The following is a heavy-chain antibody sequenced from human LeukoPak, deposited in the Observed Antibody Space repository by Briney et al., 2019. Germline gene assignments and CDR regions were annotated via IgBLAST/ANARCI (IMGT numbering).Heavy chain of an antibody. CDR3: AKDREPGHNDMDV. V-gene: IGHV3-23*01. CDR1: GFTFSSYV. Sequence: QPGGSLRLSCAASGFTFSSYVMTWVRQAPGKGLEWVATIGTVGDTYHADSVKGRFTISRDDSKHTLYLQMNSLRAEDTALYYCAKDREPGHNDMDVWGQGTTVTVSS. CDR2: IGTVGDT. D-gene: IGHD1-26*01. J-gene: IGHJ6*02.